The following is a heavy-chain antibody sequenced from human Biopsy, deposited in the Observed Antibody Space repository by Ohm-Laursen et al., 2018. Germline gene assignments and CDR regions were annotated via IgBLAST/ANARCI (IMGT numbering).Heavy chain of an antibody. CDR1: GYTFTGYY. CDR3: AIDGNDFLTDYLKIDQ. V-gene: IGHV1-2*02. D-gene: IGHD3-9*01. J-gene: IGHJ4*02. CDR2: INPKSGGT. Sequence: ASVKVSCKASGYTFTGYYLHWVRQAPGQGLEWMGWINPKSGGTHYLEKFRGRVTMTRDTSISIAYMEVSSLRSDDTAVYYCAIDGNDFLTDYLKIDQWGQGTLVTVSS.